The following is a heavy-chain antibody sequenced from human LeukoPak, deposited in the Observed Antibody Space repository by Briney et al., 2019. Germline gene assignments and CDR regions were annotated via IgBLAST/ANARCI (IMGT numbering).Heavy chain of an antibody. CDR3: ARDWLPSSGSYVFDY. CDR1: GFTFSDYY. V-gene: IGHV3-11*01. Sequence: GGSLRLSCAASGFTFSDYYMSWIRQAPGKGLEWVSYISSSGSTIYYADSVKGRFTISRDNAKNSLYLQMNSLRAEDTAVYYCARDWLPSSGSYVFDYWGQGTLVTVSS. J-gene: IGHJ4*02. D-gene: IGHD3-10*01. CDR2: ISSSGSTI.